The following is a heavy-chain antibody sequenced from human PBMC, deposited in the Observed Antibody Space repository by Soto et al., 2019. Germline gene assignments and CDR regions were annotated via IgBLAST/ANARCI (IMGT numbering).Heavy chain of an antibody. J-gene: IGHJ4*02. CDR1: GGSFSGYY. D-gene: IGHD4-17*01. CDR2: INHSGST. V-gene: IGHV4-34*01. CDR3: ARAGYGDHPNFDY. Sequence: SETLSLTCAVYGGSFSGYYWSWIRQPPGKGLEWIGEINHSGSTNYNPSLKSRVTISVDTSKNQFSLKLSSVTAADTAVYYCARAGYGDHPNFDYWGQGTLVTVSS.